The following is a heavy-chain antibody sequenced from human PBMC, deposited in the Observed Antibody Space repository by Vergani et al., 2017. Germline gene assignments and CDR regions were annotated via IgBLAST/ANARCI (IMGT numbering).Heavy chain of an antibody. J-gene: IGHJ5*02. D-gene: IGHD6-13*01. V-gene: IGHV4-4*02. Sequence: QVQLQESGPGLVKPSETLSLTCAVSGGSISSSNWWSWVRQPPGKGLEWIGEIYHSGSTNYNPSLKSRVTIAVDKSKNQFSLKLSSVTAADTAVYYCARVALSTIAAAGTNWFDPWGQGTLVTVSS. CDR2: IYHSGST. CDR1: GGSISSSNW. CDR3: ARVALSTIAAAGTNWFDP.